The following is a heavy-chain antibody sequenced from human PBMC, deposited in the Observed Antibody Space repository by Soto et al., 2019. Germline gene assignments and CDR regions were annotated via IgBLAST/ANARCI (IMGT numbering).Heavy chain of an antibody. CDR3: ARDCSGGSCYPGMDV. V-gene: IGHV3-21*01. D-gene: IGHD2-15*01. CDR2: ISSSGYI. CDR1: GFNCNSYT. J-gene: IGHJ6*02. Sequence: LRLSCAASGFNCNSYTINWVRRAPGKRLEWLSSISSSGYIFSTDSVRGRFTISRDNAKNSVYLQINSLRAEDTAVYFCARDCSGGSCYPGMDVWGQGTTVTVSS.